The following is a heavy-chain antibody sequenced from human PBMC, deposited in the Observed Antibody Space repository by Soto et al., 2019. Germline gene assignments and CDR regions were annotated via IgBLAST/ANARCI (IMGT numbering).Heavy chain of an antibody. Sequence: EVQLVESGGGLVQPGGSLRLSCAASGFTFSSYWMSWVRQAPGKGLEWVANIKQDGSEKWYVDSVKGRFTISRDNAKKSLYLQMNSLRVEDTAVYYCARGDYHDSSGPFSDALDIWGQGTMVTVSS. CDR3: ARGDYHDSSGPFSDALDI. CDR2: IKQDGSEK. CDR1: GFTFSSYW. J-gene: IGHJ3*02. D-gene: IGHD3-22*01. V-gene: IGHV3-7*04.